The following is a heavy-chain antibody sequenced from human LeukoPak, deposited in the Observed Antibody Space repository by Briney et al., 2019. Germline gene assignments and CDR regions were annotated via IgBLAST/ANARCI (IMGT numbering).Heavy chain of an antibody. J-gene: IGHJ4*02. CDR1: GFTFDTYA. CDR3: ARDRPTGRSRGVVVQ. D-gene: IGHD2-15*01. CDR2: ISSGGTYI. V-gene: IGHV3-21*01. Sequence: GASLRLSCAASGFTFDTYAMTWVRQAPGKGLEWVSSISSGGTYIYYAESLRGRSTISGDNTKNFPYLQLSTLRVEDTAVYYCARDRPTGRSRGVVVQWGQGTLVTVSS.